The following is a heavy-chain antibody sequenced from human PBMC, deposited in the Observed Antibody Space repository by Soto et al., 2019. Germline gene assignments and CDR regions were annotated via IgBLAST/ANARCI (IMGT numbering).Heavy chain of an antibody. D-gene: IGHD6-19*01. V-gene: IGHV1-69*02. CDR1: GGTLSSNT. Sequence: QVQLVQSGAEVKKPGSSVKVSCKASGGTLSSNTISWVRQAPGQGLEWMGRIIPILGIANYAQKFQGRVTITAEKSTSTAYMELSSLRSEDTAVYYCARGGGQWLANWFDPWGQGTLVTVSS. CDR3: ARGGGQWLANWFDP. J-gene: IGHJ5*02. CDR2: IIPILGIA.